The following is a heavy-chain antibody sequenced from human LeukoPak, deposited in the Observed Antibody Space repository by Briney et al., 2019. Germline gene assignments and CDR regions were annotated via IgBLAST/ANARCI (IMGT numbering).Heavy chain of an antibody. Sequence: GGPLRLSCAASGFIVSNNYMTWVRQPPGKGLEWVSLIYTGAVTYYADPVRGRFTISRDNSKNLLYLQMNSLRVEDTAVYYCARTLDNGNYYFYMDVWGKGTTVTVSS. V-gene: IGHV3-53*01. CDR3: ARTLDNGNYYFYMDV. CDR2: IYTGAVT. CDR1: GFIVSNNY. D-gene: IGHD2-2*03. J-gene: IGHJ6*03.